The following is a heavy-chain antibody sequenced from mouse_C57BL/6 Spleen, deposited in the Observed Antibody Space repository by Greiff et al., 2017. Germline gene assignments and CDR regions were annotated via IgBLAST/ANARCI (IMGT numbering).Heavy chain of an antibody. J-gene: IGHJ3*01. CDR1: GYTFTSYW. Sequence: QVQLQQPGAELVKPGASVKLSCKASGYTFTSYWMHWVKQRPGQGLEWIGMIHPNSGSTNYNEKFKSKATLTVDKSSSTAYMQLSSLTSEDSAVYYCAIGSSGQAWFAYWGQGTLVTVSA. D-gene: IGHD3-2*02. CDR3: AIGSSGQAWFAY. V-gene: IGHV1-64*01. CDR2: IHPNSGST.